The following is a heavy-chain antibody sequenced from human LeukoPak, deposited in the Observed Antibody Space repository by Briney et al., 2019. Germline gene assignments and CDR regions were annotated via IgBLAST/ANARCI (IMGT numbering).Heavy chain of an antibody. V-gene: IGHV1-2*02. D-gene: IGHD3-9*01. CDR1: GYTFTVYY. Sequence: GASVKVSCKASGYTFTVYYMHWVRQAPGQGLEWMGWINPNSGGTNYAQKFQGRVTMTRDTSISTAYMELSRLRSDDTAVYYCARSPDILTGENFDYWGQGTLVTVSS. CDR3: ARSPDILTGENFDY. J-gene: IGHJ4*02. CDR2: INPNSGGT.